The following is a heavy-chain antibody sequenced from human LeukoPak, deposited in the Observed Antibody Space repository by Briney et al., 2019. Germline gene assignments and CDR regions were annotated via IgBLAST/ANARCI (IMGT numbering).Heavy chain of an antibody. CDR1: GGSISSGSYY. Sequence: SETLSLTCTVSGGSISSGSYYWGWIRQPPGKGLEWIGNIFYSGGTYSSGGTHYNPSLKSRVTISVDTSKNQFSLKLTSVTAADTAAYYCAGGGYCSISDCSAPLFDWWGQGILVTVSS. CDR3: AGGGYCSISDCSAPLFDW. V-gene: IGHV4-39*01. D-gene: IGHD2-2*01. CDR2: IFYSGGT. J-gene: IGHJ4*02.